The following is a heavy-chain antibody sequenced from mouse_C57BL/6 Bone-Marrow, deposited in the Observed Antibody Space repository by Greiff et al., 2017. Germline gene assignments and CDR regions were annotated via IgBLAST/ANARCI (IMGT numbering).Heavy chain of an antibody. V-gene: IGHV1-39*01. J-gene: IGHJ4*01. D-gene: IGHD3-3*01. CDR2: INPNYGTT. CDR3: AEGDFLYAMDY. Sequence: EVQVVESGPELVKPGASVKISCKASGYSFTDYNMNWVKQSNGKSLEWIGVINPNYGTTSYNQKFKGKATLTVDQSSSTAYMQLNSLTSEDAAVYYCAEGDFLYAMDYWGQGTSVTVSS. CDR1: GYSFTDYN.